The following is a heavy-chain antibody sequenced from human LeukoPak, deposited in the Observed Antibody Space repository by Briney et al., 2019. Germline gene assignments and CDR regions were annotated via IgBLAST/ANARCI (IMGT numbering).Heavy chain of an antibody. CDR3: ARDGGYSSGWRGNWFDP. CDR2: IIPIFGTA. J-gene: IGHJ5*02. D-gene: IGHD6-19*01. Sequence: GSSVKVSCKASGGTFSSYAISWLRQAPGQGLEWMGRIIPIFGTANYAQKFQGRVTITTDESTSTAYMELSSLRSEDTAVYYCARDGGYSSGWRGNWFDPWGQGTLVTVSS. V-gene: IGHV1-69*05. CDR1: GGTFSSYA.